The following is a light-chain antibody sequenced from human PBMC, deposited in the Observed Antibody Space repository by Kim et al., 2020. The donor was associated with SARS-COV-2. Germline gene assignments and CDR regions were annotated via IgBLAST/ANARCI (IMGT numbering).Light chain of an antibody. V-gene: IGLV1-51*01. J-gene: IGLJ2*01. CDR1: SSNIGNNY. CDR3: GTWDGSLSAGV. Sequence: QSVLTQPPSLSAAPGQKVAISCSGSSSNIGNNYVSWYQQLPGTAPKLLIYDNSERPSGIPDRFSGSKSGTSATLVITGLQTGDEADYYCGTWDGSLSAGVFGGGTQLTVL. CDR2: DNS.